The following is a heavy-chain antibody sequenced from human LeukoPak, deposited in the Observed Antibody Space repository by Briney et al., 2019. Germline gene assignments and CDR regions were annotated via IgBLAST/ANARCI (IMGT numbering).Heavy chain of an antibody. CDR2: IYTSGST. V-gene: IGHV4-4*07. CDR3: ARHLAPTTVSVGWFDP. J-gene: IGHJ5*02. D-gene: IGHD4-11*01. Sequence: SETLSLTCTVSGGSISSYYWSWIRQPAGKGLEWIGRIYTSGSTNYNPSLKSRVTMSVDTSKNQFSLKLSSVTAADTAVYYCARHLAPTTVSVGWFDPWGRGTLVTVSS. CDR1: GGSISSYY.